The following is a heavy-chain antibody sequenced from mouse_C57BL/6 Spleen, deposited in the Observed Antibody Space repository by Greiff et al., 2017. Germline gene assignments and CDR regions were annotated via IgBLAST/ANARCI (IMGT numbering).Heavy chain of an antibody. CDR1: GYTFTDYN. V-gene: IGHV1-22*01. CDR3: ARGAMDY. Sequence: EVQLQQSGPELVKPGASVKLSCKASGYTFTDYNMHWVTQSHGKSLEWIGLFNPNNGGTSYNQKFKGKATVTVNKSSSTAYMELRSLTSEDSAVYECARGAMDYWGQGTTVTVSS. CDR2: FNPNNGGT. J-gene: IGHJ4*01.